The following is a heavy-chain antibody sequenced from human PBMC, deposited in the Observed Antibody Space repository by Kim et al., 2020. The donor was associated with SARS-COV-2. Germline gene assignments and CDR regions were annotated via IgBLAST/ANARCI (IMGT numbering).Heavy chain of an antibody. CDR1: GFSFSVYQ. CDR3: GRVGDNFSFDY. CDR2: ITSSGSTK. V-gene: IGHV3-11*01. J-gene: IGHJ4*02. Sequence: GGSLRLSCVVSGFSFSVYQVGWIRQAPGKGLEWVSYITSSGSTKYYADSVKGRFTMSRDNAKNSLDLQMDSLRAEDTAVYYCGRVGDNFSFDYWGQGTQVTVSS.